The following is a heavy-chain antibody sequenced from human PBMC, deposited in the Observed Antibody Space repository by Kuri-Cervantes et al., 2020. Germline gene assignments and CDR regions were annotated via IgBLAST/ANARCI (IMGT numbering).Heavy chain of an antibody. V-gene: IGHV3-53*05. CDR1: GFTVSSNY. CDR2: IYSGGST. Sequence: GGSLRLSCAASGFTVSSNYMSWVRQAPGKGLEWVSAIYSGGSTYYADSVKGRFTISRDNSKNTLYLQMNSLRAEDTAVYYCARDDPGAIAVAETGNYYYYYGMDVWGQGTTVTVSS. J-gene: IGHJ6*02. CDR3: ARDDPGAIAVAETGNYYYYYGMDV. D-gene: IGHD6-19*01.